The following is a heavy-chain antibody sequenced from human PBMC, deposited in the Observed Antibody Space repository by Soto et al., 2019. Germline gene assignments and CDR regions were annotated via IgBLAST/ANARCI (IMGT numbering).Heavy chain of an antibody. CDR1: GFTFSSHC. J-gene: IGHJ4*02. V-gene: IGHV3-7*01. Sequence: GGSLRLSCVASGFTFSSHCLSWVRQAPGKGPEWVASLNQDGSENFYVDSVKGRFTISRDDAKNSLYLQMNSLRAEDTAVYYCAKCRSGSCYSPSDYWGQGTLVTVSS. D-gene: IGHD2-15*01. CDR2: LNQDGSEN. CDR3: AKCRSGSCYSPSDY.